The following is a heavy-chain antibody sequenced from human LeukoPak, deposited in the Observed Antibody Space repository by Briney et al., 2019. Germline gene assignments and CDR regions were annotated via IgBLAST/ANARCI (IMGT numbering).Heavy chain of an antibody. V-gene: IGHV3-21*01. CDR1: GFTFSSYS. CDR2: ISSSSSYI. D-gene: IGHD2-2*03. J-gene: IGHJ5*02. Sequence: PGGSLRLSCAASGFTFSSYSMNWVRQAPGKGLEWVSSISSSSSYIYYADSVKGRFTISRDNAKNSLYLQMNSLRAEDTAVYYCARDRCISGYCSTNWFDPWGQGTLVTVSS. CDR3: ARDRCISGYCSTNWFDP.